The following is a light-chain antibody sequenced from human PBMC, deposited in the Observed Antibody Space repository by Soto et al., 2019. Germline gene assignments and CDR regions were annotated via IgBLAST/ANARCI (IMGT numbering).Light chain of an antibody. CDR1: SSDVGSYNL. J-gene: IGLJ2*01. CDR2: ESS. V-gene: IGLV2-23*01. Sequence: QSALTQPASVSGSPGQSITISCTGTSSDVGSYNLVSWYQQHPGKAPKLMIYESSKRPSGVSDRFSGSKSGNTASLTISGLQAEDEACYYCSSFAGDRGVVFGGGTKLTVL. CDR3: SSFAGDRGVV.